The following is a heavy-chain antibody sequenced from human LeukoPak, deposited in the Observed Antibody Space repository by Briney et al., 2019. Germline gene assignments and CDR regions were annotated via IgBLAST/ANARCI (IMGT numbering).Heavy chain of an antibody. CDR3: ARGPYDYYDSSGYYPL. CDR2: INPNSGGT. Sequence: ASVKVSCKASGYTFTVYYMHWVRQAPGQGLEWMGWINPNSGGTNYAQKFQGRVTMTRDTSISTAYMELSRLRSDDTAVYYCARGPYDYYDSSGYYPLWGQGTLVTVSS. CDR1: GYTFTVYY. D-gene: IGHD3-22*01. V-gene: IGHV1-2*02. J-gene: IGHJ4*02.